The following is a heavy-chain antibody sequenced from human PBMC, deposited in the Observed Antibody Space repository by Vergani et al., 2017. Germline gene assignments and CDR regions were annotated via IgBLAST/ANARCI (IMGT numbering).Heavy chain of an antibody. V-gene: IGHV1-2*02. CDR2: INPNSGGT. D-gene: IGHD3-22*01. J-gene: IGHJ4*02. CDR3: ARGWGTLKYYYDSSGYYPFDY. Sequence: QVQLVQSGAEVKKPGASVKVSCKASGYTFTGYYMHWVRQAPGQGLEWMGWINPNSGGTNYAQKFQGRVTMTRDTSISTAYMELSRLRSDDTAVYYCARGWGTLKYYYDSSGYYPFDYWGQGTLVTVSS. CDR1: GYTFTGYY.